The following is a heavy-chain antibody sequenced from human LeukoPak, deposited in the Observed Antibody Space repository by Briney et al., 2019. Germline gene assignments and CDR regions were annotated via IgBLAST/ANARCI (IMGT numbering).Heavy chain of an antibody. CDR1: GGSISSGSYY. V-gene: IGHV4-61*02. J-gene: IGHJ4*02. Sequence: SETLSLTCTVSGGSISSGSYYWSWIRQPAGKGLEWIGRIYTSGSTNYNPSLKSRVTISVDTSKNQFSLKLSSVTAADTAMYYCARAGRADDRGYSYGYLHDYWGQGTLVTVSS. CDR3: ARAGRADDRGYSYGYLHDY. CDR2: IYTSGST. D-gene: IGHD5-18*01.